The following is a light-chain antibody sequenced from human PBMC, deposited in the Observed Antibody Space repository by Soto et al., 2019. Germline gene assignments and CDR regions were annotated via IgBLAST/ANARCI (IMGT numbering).Light chain of an antibody. V-gene: IGLV2-23*02. J-gene: IGLJ2*01. Sequence: QSALTQPASVSGSPGQSITISCTGTSSDVGGYNYVSWYQQHPGKAPKLMIYEVSNRPSGVSNRFSGSKSGNTASLTISGLQAGDEAVYYCCSFAGSSTLVFGGGTKLTVL. CDR1: SSDVGGYNY. CDR2: EVS. CDR3: CSFAGSSTLV.